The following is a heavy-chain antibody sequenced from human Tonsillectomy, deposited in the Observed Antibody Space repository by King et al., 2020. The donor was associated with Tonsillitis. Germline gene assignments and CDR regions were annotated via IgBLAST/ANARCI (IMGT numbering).Heavy chain of an antibody. CDR2: IYHTGNT. CDR3: ARHIAYSFGSGSPAADY. D-gene: IGHD3-10*01. V-gene: IGHV4-39*01. J-gene: IGHJ4*02. CDR1: GGSITSGSYY. Sequence: QLQLQESGPGLVKPSETVSLTCTVSGGSITSGSYYWGWIRHPPGKGLEWIGSIYHTGNTYYNPSLKSRVTMSVDTPKNQFSLKLSSVTAADTAIYYCARHIAYSFGSGSPAADYWGQGTLVTVSS.